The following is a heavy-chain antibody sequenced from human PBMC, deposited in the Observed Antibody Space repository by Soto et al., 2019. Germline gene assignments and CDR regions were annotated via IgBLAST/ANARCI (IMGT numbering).Heavy chain of an antibody. CDR3: ARGDATKIVVTTYSAVDV. V-gene: IGHV1-69*12. J-gene: IGHJ6*02. D-gene: IGHD4-17*01. CDR2: IIPVFGTP. Sequence: QVQLVQSGAEVKKPGSSVKVSCKASGGSLSNYGISWVRQAPGQGLEWMGAIIPVFGTPNYAQKFQDRVTITAAESTTTVYMEVRSLTSEDTAVYYCARGDATKIVVTTYSAVDVWGQGTKVTVSS. CDR1: GGSLSNYG.